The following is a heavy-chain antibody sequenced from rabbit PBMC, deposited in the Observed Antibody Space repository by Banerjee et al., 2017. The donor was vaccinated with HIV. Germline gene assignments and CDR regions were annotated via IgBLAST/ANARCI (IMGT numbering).Heavy chain of an antibody. CDR1: GFSFNGFSFNGGYD. CDR3: ARDTGTSFSTYGMDL. J-gene: IGHJ6*01. Sequence: LEESGGGLVKPGASLTLTCKASGFSFNGFSFNGGYDMCWVRQAPGKGLEWIACTAAGRSTFTYYATWAKGRFTCSKASSTTVTLQMTSLTAADTATYFCARDTGTSFSTYGMDLWGQGTLVTVS. CDR2: TAAGRSTFT. D-gene: IGHD8-1*01. V-gene: IGHV1S40*01.